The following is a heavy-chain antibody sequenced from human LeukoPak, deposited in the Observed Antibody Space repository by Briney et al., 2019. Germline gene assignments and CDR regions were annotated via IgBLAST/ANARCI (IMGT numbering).Heavy chain of an antibody. CDR3: AKSRYYDSSGYYNDY. Sequence: PGRSLRLSCAASGFTFDDYAMHWVRQAPGKGLEWVSGISWNSGSIGYADSVKGRFTISRDNAENSLYLQMNSLRAEDTALYYCAKSRYYDSSGYYNDYWGQGTLVTVSS. D-gene: IGHD3-22*01. CDR2: ISWNSGSI. J-gene: IGHJ4*02. V-gene: IGHV3-9*01. CDR1: GFTFDDYA.